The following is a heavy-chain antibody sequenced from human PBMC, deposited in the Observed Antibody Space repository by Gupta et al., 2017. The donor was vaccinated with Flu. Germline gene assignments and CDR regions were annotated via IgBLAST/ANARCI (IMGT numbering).Heavy chain of an antibody. CDR3: ASYTFVTYYYGSGNFDY. CDR2: VYYTGSA. V-gene: IGHV4-39*02. Sequence: QLHLQESGPGLVKPSETLSPICSVSGASVGSNIYYWDWIRQPPGTGLEWIGSVYYTGSANYNPSLKSRVTMSVDTSKNHFSLKVTSVTAADTAICDCASYTFVTYYYGSGNFDYWGQGARVTVAS. CDR1: GASVGSNIYY. J-gene: IGHJ4*02. D-gene: IGHD3-10*01.